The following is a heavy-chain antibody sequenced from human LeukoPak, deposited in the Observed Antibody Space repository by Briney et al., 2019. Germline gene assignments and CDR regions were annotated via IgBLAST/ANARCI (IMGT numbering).Heavy chain of an antibody. V-gene: IGHV1-2*02. CDR2: INPNSGGT. CDR1: GYTFTGYY. CDR3: ARDDSSSSTFTFVNWFDP. D-gene: IGHD6-6*01. Sequence: ASVKVSCKASGYTFTGYYMHWVRQAPGQGLEWMGWINPNSGGTNYAQKFQGRVTMTRDTSISTAYMELSRLRSDDTAVYYCARDDSSSSTFTFVNWFDPWGQGALVTVSS. J-gene: IGHJ5*02.